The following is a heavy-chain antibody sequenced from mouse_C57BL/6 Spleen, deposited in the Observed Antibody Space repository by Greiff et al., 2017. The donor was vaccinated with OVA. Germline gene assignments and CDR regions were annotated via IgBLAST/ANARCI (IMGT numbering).Heavy chain of an antibody. CDR2: INSDGGST. V-gene: IGHV5-2*01. Sequence: EVKVVESGGGLVQPGESLKLSCESNEYEFPSHDMSWVRKTPEKRLELVAAINSDGGSTYYPDTMERRFIISRDNTKKTLYLQMSSPRSEDTALYYCARRGWGYWYFDVWGTGTTVTVSS. CDR3: ARRGWGYWYFDV. J-gene: IGHJ1*03. CDR1: EYEFPSHD. D-gene: IGHD3-3*01.